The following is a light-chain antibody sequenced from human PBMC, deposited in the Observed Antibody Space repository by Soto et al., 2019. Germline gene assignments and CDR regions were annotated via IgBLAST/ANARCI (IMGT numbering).Light chain of an antibody. CDR1: SSDVGGYNY. CDR3: SSYAGSNNWN. Sequence: QSALTQPPSASGSPGQSVTISCTGTSSDVGGYNYVSWYQQHPGKAPKLMIYEVSKRPSGVPDRFSGSKSGNTASLTVSGLQAEDEADYYCSSYAGSNNWNFGTGIKLTGL. CDR2: EVS. V-gene: IGLV2-8*01. J-gene: IGLJ1*01.